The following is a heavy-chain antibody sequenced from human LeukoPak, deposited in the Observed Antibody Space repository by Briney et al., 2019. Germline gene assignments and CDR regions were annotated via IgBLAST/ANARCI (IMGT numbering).Heavy chain of an antibody. V-gene: IGHV3-49*04. J-gene: IGHJ4*02. CDR3: AKAKARYYYDSSGYYYGH. D-gene: IGHD3-22*01. CDR1: GFTFGDYA. CDR2: IRSKAYGGTT. Sequence: GGSLRLSCTASGFTFGDYAMSWVRQAPGKGLEWVGFIRSKAYGGTTEYAASVKGRFTISRDDSKSIAYLQMNSLKTEDTAVYYCAKAKARYYYDSSGYYYGHWGQGTLVTVSS.